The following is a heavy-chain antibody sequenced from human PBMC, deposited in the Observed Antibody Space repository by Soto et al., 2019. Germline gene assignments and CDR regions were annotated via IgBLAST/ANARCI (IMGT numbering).Heavy chain of an antibody. V-gene: IGHV4-4*02. Sequence: QVQLQESGPGLVKPSGTLSLTCAVSGDSISSSNWWSWVRLPPGKGLGWIGEIHHSGSTNYNPHRKSRVTISVDKSNNRFSLNLSAVTAADTAVYYCARAIITMIVLATGEAWFDPWGQGTLVTVSA. CDR3: ARAIITMIVLATGEAWFDP. D-gene: IGHD3-22*01. CDR2: IHHSGST. CDR1: GDSISSSNW. J-gene: IGHJ5*02.